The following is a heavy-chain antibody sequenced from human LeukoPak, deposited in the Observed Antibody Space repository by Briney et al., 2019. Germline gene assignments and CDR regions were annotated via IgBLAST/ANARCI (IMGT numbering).Heavy chain of an antibody. CDR3: ARVPSLISYYFYYMDV. J-gene: IGHJ6*03. CDR1: GFTSSSYE. V-gene: IGHV3-48*03. D-gene: IGHD2-8*01. Sequence: QPGGSLRLSCAASGFTSSSYEMNWVRQAPGKGLEWVSYISSSGSTIYYADSVKGRFTISRDNAKKSLYLQMDSLRAEDTAVYYCARVPSLISYYFYYMDVWGKGTTVTVS. CDR2: ISSSGSTI.